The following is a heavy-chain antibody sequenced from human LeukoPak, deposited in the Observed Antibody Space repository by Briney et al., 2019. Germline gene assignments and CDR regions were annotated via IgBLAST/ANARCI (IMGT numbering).Heavy chain of an antibody. D-gene: IGHD6-6*01. J-gene: IGHJ6*02. Sequence: ASETLSLTCTVSGGSISSYYWSWIRQPPGKGLEWIGYIYYSGSTNYNPSLKSRVTISVDTSKNQFSLKLSSVTAADTAVYCARDAWYSSSSSGDTGYYYCGMDVWGQGTTVTVSS. CDR3: ARDAWYSSSSSGDTGYYYCGMDV. CDR2: IYYSGST. V-gene: IGHV4-59*01. CDR1: GGSISSYY.